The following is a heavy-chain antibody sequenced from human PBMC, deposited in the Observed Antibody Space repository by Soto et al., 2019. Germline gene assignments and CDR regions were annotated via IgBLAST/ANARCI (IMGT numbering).Heavy chain of an antibody. CDR2: ITSSSTSI. Sequence: EVQLVESGGGLVQPGGSLRLSCTASGFSFSDYGMNWVRQAPGKGLEWISYITSSSTSIYYADSVKGRFTISRDNAKNSLYLQMNSLRDDDTAVYYCARIFPSYARLFDYWGQGTLVTVSS. CDR3: ARIFPSYARLFDY. CDR1: GFSFSDYG. D-gene: IGHD2-2*01. V-gene: IGHV3-48*02. J-gene: IGHJ4*02.